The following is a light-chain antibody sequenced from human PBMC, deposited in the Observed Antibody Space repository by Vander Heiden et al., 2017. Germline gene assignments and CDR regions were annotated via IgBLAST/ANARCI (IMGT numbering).Light chain of an antibody. Sequence: IQMTPSPSSLSASVGDRVTITCRASQSISSYLNWYQQKPGKAPKLLIYAASSLQSGVPSRFSGSGSGTDFTLTISSLQPEDFATYYCQQSDSTPPTFGGGTKVEIK. CDR1: QSISSY. V-gene: IGKV1-39*01. CDR3: QQSDSTPPT. CDR2: AAS. J-gene: IGKJ4*01.